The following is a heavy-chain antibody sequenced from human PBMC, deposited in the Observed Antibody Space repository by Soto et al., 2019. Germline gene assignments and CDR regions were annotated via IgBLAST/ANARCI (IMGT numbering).Heavy chain of an antibody. D-gene: IGHD4-4*01. CDR1: GFTFSSYG. V-gene: IGHV3-23*01. CDR3: AKAATITTLYYFDS. Sequence: GGSLRLSCAASGFTFSSYGMSWVRQAPGKGLEWVSLITGSGGSTFYADSVKGRFTISRDNAKNTLYLQMNSLRVDDTALHYCAKAATITTLYYFDSWGQGTLVTVSS. J-gene: IGHJ4*02. CDR2: ITGSGGST.